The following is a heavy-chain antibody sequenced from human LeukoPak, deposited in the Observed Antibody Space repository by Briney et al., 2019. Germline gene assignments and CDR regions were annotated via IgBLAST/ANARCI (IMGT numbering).Heavy chain of an antibody. Sequence: GASVKVSCKASGGTFSIYAISWVRQAPGQGLEWMGGIIPIFGTANYAQKFQSTVTITAGESTSTAYMELSSLRSEDTAVYYCARDLGSSGWSGSYWGQGTLVTVSS. CDR1: GGTFSIYA. CDR3: ARDLGSSGWSGSY. D-gene: IGHD6-19*01. V-gene: IGHV1-69*13. CDR2: IIPIFGTA. J-gene: IGHJ4*02.